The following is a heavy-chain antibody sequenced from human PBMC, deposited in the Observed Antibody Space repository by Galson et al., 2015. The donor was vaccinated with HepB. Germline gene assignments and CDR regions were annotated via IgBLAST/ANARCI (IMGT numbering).Heavy chain of an antibody. D-gene: IGHD2-2*01. CDR1: GFTFTIYG. CDR3: ARGNPPSMPVDY. V-gene: IGHV3-33*01. J-gene: IGHJ4*02. Sequence: SLRLSCAASGFTFTIYGIHWVRQAPGKGLEWVAVMWHDGSTTFYIDSVKGRFTIPRDDSKNRAYLQMNSLIAEDTAVYFRARGNPPSMPVDYWGPGTLVTVS. CDR2: MWHDGSTT.